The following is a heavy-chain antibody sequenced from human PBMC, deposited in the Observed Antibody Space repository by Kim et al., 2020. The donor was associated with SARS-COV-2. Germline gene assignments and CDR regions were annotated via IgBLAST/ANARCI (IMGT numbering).Heavy chain of an antibody. J-gene: IGHJ6*02. CDR3: AREGLVTALHYYYYGMDV. D-gene: IGHD2-21*02. Sequence: ASVKVSCKASGYTFTSYGISWVRQAPGQGLEWMGWISAYNGNTNYAQKLQGRVTMTTDTSTSTAYMELRSLRSDDTAVYYCAREGLVTALHYYYYGMDVWGQGTTVTVSS. CDR2: ISAYNGNT. V-gene: IGHV1-18*01. CDR1: GYTFTSYG.